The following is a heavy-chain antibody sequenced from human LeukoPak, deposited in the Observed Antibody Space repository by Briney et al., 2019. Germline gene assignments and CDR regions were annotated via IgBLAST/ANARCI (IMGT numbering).Heavy chain of an antibody. V-gene: IGHV3-11*04. CDR2: ISSSGSMI. J-gene: IGHJ4*02. D-gene: IGHD1-26*01. CDR1: GFIFSDHY. Sequence: GGSLRLSCAASGFIFSDHYMSWIRQAPGKGLEWVSYISSSGSMIYYADSVKGRFTISRDNGKNSLYLQMNSLRAEDTAVYYCASFPWELRPTWGQGTLVTVSS. CDR3: ASFPWELRPT.